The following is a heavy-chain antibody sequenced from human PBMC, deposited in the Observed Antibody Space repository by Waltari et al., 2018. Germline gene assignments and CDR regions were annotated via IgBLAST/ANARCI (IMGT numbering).Heavy chain of an antibody. V-gene: IGHV3-48*04. Sequence: EVQLLESGGGLVQPGGSLRLSCAASGFTFSSYSMTWVRQAPGKGLEWVSYISSSSSTIYYADSVKGRFTISRDNAKNSLYLQMNSLRAEDTAVYYCARGRGLLVSYYYYMDVWGKGTTVTISS. J-gene: IGHJ6*03. CDR1: GFTFSSYS. CDR2: ISSSSSTI. D-gene: IGHD3-10*01. CDR3: ARGRGLLVSYYYYMDV.